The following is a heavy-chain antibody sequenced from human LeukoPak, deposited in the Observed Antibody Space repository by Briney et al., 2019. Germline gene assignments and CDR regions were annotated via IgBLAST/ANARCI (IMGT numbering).Heavy chain of an antibody. D-gene: IGHD1-26*01. J-gene: IGHJ4*02. V-gene: IGHV1-69*04. Sequence: SSVTLSLKASGGTCSIYAICWVRLRPGQGHGWMGSIIPIFGIANYAQQFQGRVMITSDKSTSTAYIQLSSLRSEDAAVYYCATNGVGATDFWGKETLVSVPS. CDR3: ATNGVGATDF. CDR2: IIPIFGIA. CDR1: GGTCSIYA.